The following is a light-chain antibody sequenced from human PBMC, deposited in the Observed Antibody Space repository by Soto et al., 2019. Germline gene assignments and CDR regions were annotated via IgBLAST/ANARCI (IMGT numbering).Light chain of an antibody. Sequence: DIQMTQSPFTLSASVGDRVTITCRASQSINNRLAWHQQKPGKAPTVLICDASTLKSGVPSRFSGSGSGTEFTLTISSLQPDDFATYYCQQYYSYPWTFAQGTKVEI. J-gene: IGKJ1*01. V-gene: IGKV1-5*01. CDR1: QSINNR. CDR3: QQYYSYPWT. CDR2: DAS.